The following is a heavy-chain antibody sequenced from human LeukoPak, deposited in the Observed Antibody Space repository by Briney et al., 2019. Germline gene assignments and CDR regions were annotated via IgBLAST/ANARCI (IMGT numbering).Heavy chain of an antibody. Sequence: SETLSLTCTVSGGSISSSSDYWGWIRQAPGKGLEWIGSIYYHENTYYNSSLKSRVTISVDTSKNQFSLKLNSVTAADTAVYYCATYKYDYVWGNQHFDYWGQGTLVAVSS. D-gene: IGHD3-16*01. CDR1: GGSISSSSDY. CDR2: IYYHENT. V-gene: IGHV4-39*07. J-gene: IGHJ4*02. CDR3: ATYKYDYVWGNQHFDY.